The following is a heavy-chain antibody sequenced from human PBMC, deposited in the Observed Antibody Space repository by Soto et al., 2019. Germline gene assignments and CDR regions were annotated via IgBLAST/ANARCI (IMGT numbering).Heavy chain of an antibody. Sequence: VKLVESGGGWVQPGGSLRLSCAASGFRFSTYDMNWVRQAPGKGLEWLSYITTSSSSIKYADSVKGRFTVSRDEAKNTLYPQMSSLRDDDTAVDYCARDPQRGYSGLDVWGQGTTVSVSS. V-gene: IGHV3-48*02. CDR3: ARDPQRGYSGLDV. CDR1: GFRFSTYD. D-gene: IGHD2-2*01. J-gene: IGHJ6*02. CDR2: ITTSSSSI.